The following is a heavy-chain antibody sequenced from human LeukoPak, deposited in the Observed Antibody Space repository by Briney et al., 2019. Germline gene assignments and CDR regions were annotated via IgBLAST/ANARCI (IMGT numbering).Heavy chain of an antibody. D-gene: IGHD6-13*01. CDR3: ARDRGIAAAGITWYFDL. J-gene: IGHJ2*01. Sequence: RGSLRLSCAASGFTFSSYWMHWVRQAPGKGLVWFSRINSDGSSTSYADSVKGRFTISRDNAKNSLYLQMNSLRAEDTAVYYCARDRGIAAAGITWYFDLWGRGTLVTVSS. CDR1: GFTFSSYW. V-gene: IGHV3-74*01. CDR2: INSDGSST.